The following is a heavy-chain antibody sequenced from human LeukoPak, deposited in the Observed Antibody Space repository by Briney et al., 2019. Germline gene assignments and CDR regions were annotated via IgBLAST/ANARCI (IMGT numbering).Heavy chain of an antibody. CDR1: GFTFSSYS. D-gene: IGHD3-9*01. CDR2: ISSSSSTI. Sequence: PGGSLRLSCAASGFTFSSYSMNWVRQAPGKGLEWVSYISSSSSTIYYADSVKGRFTISRDNAKNSLYLQMNSLRAEDTAVYYCERAGGDILTGYHPAFDYWGQGTLVTVSS. J-gene: IGHJ4*02. CDR3: ERAGGDILTGYHPAFDY. V-gene: IGHV3-48*01.